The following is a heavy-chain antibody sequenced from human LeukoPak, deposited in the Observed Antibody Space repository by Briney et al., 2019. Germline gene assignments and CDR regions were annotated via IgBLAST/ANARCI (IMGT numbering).Heavy chain of an antibody. CDR2: ISGSGDST. J-gene: IGHJ4*02. V-gene: IGHV3-23*01. CDR3: AKDLELLIAAAGKVFDY. D-gene: IGHD6-13*01. CDR1: GFTFSSYA. Sequence: PGGSLRLSCAASGFTFSSYAMSWVRQAPGKGLEWVSAISGSGDSTYYADSVKGRFTISRDNSKNTLYLQMNSLRAEDTAVYYCAKDLELLIAAAGKVFDYWGQGTLVTVSS.